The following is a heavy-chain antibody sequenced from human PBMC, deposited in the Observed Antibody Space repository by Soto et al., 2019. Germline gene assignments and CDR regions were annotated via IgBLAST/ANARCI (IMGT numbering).Heavy chain of an antibody. CDR1: GGTFSSHA. D-gene: IGHD3-10*01. Sequence: QVQLVQSGAEVKKPGSSVKVSCKASGGTFSSHAINWLRQAPGQGLEWMGVIIPITDTPNNAEKFQGRVTITADKATTTVYMELSSLTLDDTAMYYCARGNKGPGHYGPGSQGWYGPWGQGTLVTVSS. J-gene: IGHJ5*02. V-gene: IGHV1-69*06. CDR3: ARGNKGPGHYGPGSQGWYGP. CDR2: IIPITDTP.